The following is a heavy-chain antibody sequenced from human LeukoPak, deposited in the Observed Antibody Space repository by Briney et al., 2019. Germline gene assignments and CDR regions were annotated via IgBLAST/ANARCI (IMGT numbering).Heavy chain of an antibody. CDR2: TYYSGST. Sequence: LRLSCAASGFTFSSYAMSWIRQHPGKGLEWIGYTYYSGSTYYNPSLKSRVTISVDTSKNQFSLKLSSVTAADTAVYYCARDRSTPQLRFLETDVWGQGTTVTVSS. D-gene: IGHD3-3*01. CDR3: ARDRSTPQLRFLETDV. V-gene: IGHV4-31*02. J-gene: IGHJ6*02. CDR1: GFTFSSYA.